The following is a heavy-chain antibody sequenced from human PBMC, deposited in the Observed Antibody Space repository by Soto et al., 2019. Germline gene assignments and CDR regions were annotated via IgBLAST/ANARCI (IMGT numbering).Heavy chain of an antibody. D-gene: IGHD3-10*01. J-gene: IGHJ4*02. CDR1: GLTFGSRA. V-gene: IGHV3-23*01. CDR3: VRGSKDSYPGSRIFDF. Sequence: EVQLLESGGDLIQPGGSLRLSGVASGLTFGSRAMSWVRQSPGEGLEWVSTITDTGGDAKYADSVRGRFAISRDNSKNTLDLQMSALRAEDSAIYFCVRGSKDSYPGSRIFDFWGRGTLVTVSS. CDR2: ITDTGGDA.